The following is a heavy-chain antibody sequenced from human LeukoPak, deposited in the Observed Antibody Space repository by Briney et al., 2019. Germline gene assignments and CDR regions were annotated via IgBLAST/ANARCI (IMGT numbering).Heavy chain of an antibody. V-gene: IGHV3-7*03. CDR2: INRDGSER. Sequence: GGSLRLSCAASGFTFSNYWMTWVRQAPGKGLEWVANINRDGSERYYVDSVKGRFTISRDDAKSSLYLQMNRLRAADTAVYYCARRNAMDVWGQGTTVIVFS. CDR3: ARRNAMDV. J-gene: IGHJ6*02. CDR1: GFTFSNYW.